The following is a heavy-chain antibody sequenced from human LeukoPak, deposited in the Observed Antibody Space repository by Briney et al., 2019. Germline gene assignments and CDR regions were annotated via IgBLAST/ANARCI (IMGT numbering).Heavy chain of an antibody. D-gene: IGHD6-19*01. Sequence: GGSLRLSCAASGFAVSNNYMSWLRQAPGKGLEWVSVMYSGGDTYYSDSVKGRFTISRDSSKNTLYLQMNSLRVEDTAMYYCARSGSGWFDYWGQGTLVTVSS. J-gene: IGHJ4*02. CDR3: ARSGSGWFDY. CDR1: GFAVSNNY. V-gene: IGHV3-53*01. CDR2: MYSGGDT.